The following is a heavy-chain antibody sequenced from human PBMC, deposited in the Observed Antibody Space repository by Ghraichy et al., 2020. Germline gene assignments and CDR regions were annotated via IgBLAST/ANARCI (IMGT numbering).Heavy chain of an antibody. CDR1: GGSVSSDYYH. D-gene: IGHD3-10*01. V-gene: IGHV4-31*02. CDR2: ISYTGDT. CDR3: TRSEYFYGLEGSYLAAGQFDY. Sequence: SQTLSLTCSVSGGSVSSDYYHWSWIRQHSGKGLEWVGSISYTGDTSYNPSLKSRVTISFGTSENNFSLKVRSVTAADTAVYYCTRSEYFYGLEGSYLAAGQFDYWGRGTLVTVSS. J-gene: IGHJ4*02.